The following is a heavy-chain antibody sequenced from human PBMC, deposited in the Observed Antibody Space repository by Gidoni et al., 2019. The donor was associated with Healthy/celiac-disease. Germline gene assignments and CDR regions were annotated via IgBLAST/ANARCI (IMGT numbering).Heavy chain of an antibody. CDR1: GFTFSSYA. V-gene: IGHV3-23*01. CDR2: ISGSGGST. Sequence: EVQLLESGGGLVQPGGSLRLSCAASGFTFSSYAMSWVRQAPGKGLEWVSAISGSGGSTYYADSVKGRFTISRDNSKNTLYLQMNSLRAEDTAVYYCAKVPTYCGGDCYSYFDYWGQGTLVTVSS. D-gene: IGHD2-21*02. J-gene: IGHJ4*02. CDR3: AKVPTYCGGDCYSYFDY.